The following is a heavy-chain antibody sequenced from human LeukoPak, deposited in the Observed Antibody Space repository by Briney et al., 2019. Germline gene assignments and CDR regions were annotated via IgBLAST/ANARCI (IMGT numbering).Heavy chain of an antibody. J-gene: IGHJ4*02. CDR2: IYTSGST. CDR3: AREKELYDSSGYYYVFDY. CDR1: GGSISSYY. Sequence: SETLSLTCTVSGGSISSYYWSWIRQPAGKGLEWIGRIYTSGSTNYNPSLKSRVTMSVDTSKNQFSLKLSSVTAADTAVYYCAREKELYDSSGYYYVFDYWGQGTLVTVSS. D-gene: IGHD3-22*01. V-gene: IGHV4-4*07.